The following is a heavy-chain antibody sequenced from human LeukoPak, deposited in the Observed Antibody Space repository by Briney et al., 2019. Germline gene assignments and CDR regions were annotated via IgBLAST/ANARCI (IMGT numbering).Heavy chain of an antibody. Sequence: GASVKVSCKASGYTFTGYYMHWVRQAPGQGLEWMGRVNPNSGGTNYAQKFQGRVTMTRDTSISTAYMELSRLRSDDTAVYYCAREYDFWSGLTYFDYWGQGTLVTVSS. V-gene: IGHV1-2*06. J-gene: IGHJ4*02. D-gene: IGHD3-3*01. CDR3: AREYDFWSGLTYFDY. CDR2: VNPNSGGT. CDR1: GYTFTGYY.